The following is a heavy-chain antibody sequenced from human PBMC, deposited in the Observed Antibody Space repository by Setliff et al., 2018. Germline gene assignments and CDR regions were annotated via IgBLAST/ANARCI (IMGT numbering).Heavy chain of an antibody. CDR3: ARDWSGYSVFDY. J-gene: IGHJ4*02. CDR2: ISWDGTKT. Sequence: PGGSLRLSCVASGYTFSSYAIHWVRQAPGKGLEWVALISWDGTKTSYADSVRGRFTISRDGSKSTLYLDMSSLKSEDTAMYYCARDWSGYSVFDYWGQGSLVTVSS. V-gene: IGHV3-30*03. D-gene: IGHD3-3*01. CDR1: GYTFSSYA.